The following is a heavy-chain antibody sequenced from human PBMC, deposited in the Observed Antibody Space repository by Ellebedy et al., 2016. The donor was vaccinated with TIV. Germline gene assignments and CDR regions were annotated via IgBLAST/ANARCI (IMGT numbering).Heavy chain of an antibody. J-gene: IGHJ4*02. V-gene: IGHV4-30-4*01. Sequence: SETLSLTCTVSGGSISSGDYYWSWIRQPPGKGLEWIGYIYYSGSTYYNPSLKSRVTISVDTSKNQFSLKLSSVTAADTAVYYCARGSSNGLSVAGLDYWGQGTLVTVSS. CDR3: ARGSSNGLSVAGLDY. CDR1: GGSISSGDYY. CDR2: IYYSGST. D-gene: IGHD6-19*01.